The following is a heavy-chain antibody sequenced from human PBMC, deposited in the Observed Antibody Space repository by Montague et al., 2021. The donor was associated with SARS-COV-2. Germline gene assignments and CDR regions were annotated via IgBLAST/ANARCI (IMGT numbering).Heavy chain of an antibody. CDR2: IHGRGDGT. J-gene: IGHJ6*02. Sequence: SLRLSCAASGFTFSTYGMYWVRQPPGKGLEWVSEIHGRGDGTYYADSVKGRFTISRDNSKNTLYLQMNSLRGEDTAVYYCARDQNYGMDAWGQGTTVIVSS. V-gene: IGHV3-23*01. CDR1: GFTFSTYG. CDR3: ARDQNYGMDA.